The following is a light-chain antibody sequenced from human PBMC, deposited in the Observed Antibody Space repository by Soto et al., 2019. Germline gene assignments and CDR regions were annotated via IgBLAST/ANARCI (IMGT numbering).Light chain of an antibody. CDR1: SSNIGSNY. Sequence: QSVLTQPPSASGTPGQGVTISCSGSSSNIGSNYVFWYQHLPGTAPKLLIYRNNQRPSGVPDRFSGSKSGTSASLAISGLRSEDETDYYCAAWDDSLSGVVFGGGTQLTVL. J-gene: IGLJ2*01. V-gene: IGLV1-47*01. CDR2: RNN. CDR3: AAWDDSLSGVV.